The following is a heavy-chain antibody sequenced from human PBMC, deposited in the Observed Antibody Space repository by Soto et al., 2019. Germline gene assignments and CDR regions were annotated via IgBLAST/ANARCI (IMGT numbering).Heavy chain of an antibody. CDR1: GGTFSSYA. Sequence: QVQLVQSGAEVKKPGSSVKVSCKASGGTFSSYAISWVRQAPGQGLEWMGGMIPIFGTANYAQKFQGRVTSTAAESPSKAYMQLSSLRSEDTLVYYCARDPDSPYSSGWYPPDYWGQGTLVTVSS. V-gene: IGHV1-69*12. D-gene: IGHD6-19*01. CDR2: MIPIFGTA. J-gene: IGHJ4*02. CDR3: ARDPDSPYSSGWYPPDY.